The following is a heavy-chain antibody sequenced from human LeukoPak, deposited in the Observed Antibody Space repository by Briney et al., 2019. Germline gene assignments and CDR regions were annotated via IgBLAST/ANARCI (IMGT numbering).Heavy chain of an antibody. V-gene: IGHV3-23*01. J-gene: IGHJ4*02. CDR3: AKTIYGDYGDY. Sequence: GASLRLSCAASGFTFSSYAMSWVRQATGKGLEYVSAIMDSGGATYYADSVKGRFTISRDNSKNRVYLQMNSLRAEDTAVYYCAKTIYGDYGDYWGQGTLVTVSS. CDR1: GFTFSSYA. CDR2: IMDSGGAT. D-gene: IGHD4-17*01.